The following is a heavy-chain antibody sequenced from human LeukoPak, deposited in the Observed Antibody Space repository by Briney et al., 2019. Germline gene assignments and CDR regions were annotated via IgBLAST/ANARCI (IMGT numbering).Heavy chain of an antibody. CDR1: GGSISNYY. D-gene: IGHD6-6*01. Sequence: PSETLSLTCTVSGGSISNYYWSWIRQPPGKGLEWIGYIYYSGSSNYNPSLKSRVTISVDTSKNQLSLKLSSVTAADTAVYYCARGRIAARPRYYYYGMDVWGQGTTVTVSS. CDR2: IYYSGSS. J-gene: IGHJ6*02. V-gene: IGHV4-59*08. CDR3: ARGRIAARPRYYYYGMDV.